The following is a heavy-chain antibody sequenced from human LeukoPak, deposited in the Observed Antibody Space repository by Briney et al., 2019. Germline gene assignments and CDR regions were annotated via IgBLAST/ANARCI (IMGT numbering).Heavy chain of an antibody. CDR1: GFTFSSYG. J-gene: IGHJ4*02. CDR3: ARDFGPTWYELDY. V-gene: IGHV3-33*01. Sequence: PGGSLRLSCAASGFTFSSYGMHWVRQPPGKGLECVAVIWYDGSKSYYTDSVKGRFTISRDSPKNTLYQQMNSLRVEDTAVYYCARDFGPTWYELDYWGQGTLITVSS. D-gene: IGHD6-13*01. CDR2: IWYDGSKS.